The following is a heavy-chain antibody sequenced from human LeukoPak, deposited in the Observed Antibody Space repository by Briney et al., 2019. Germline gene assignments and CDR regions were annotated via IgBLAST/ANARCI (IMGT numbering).Heavy chain of an antibody. CDR1: GGSISGYF. CDR3: ARWSYRLYFDY. D-gene: IGHD1-26*01. CDR2: IHSSGNT. J-gene: IGHJ4*02. Sequence: PSETLSLTCTVSGGSISGYFWSWIRQSPGKGLEWVAWIHSSGNTQYNPSLKSRVTISVDTSKNQFSLKLSSVTAADTAVYYCARWSYRLYFDYWGQGTLVTVSS. V-gene: IGHV4-4*09.